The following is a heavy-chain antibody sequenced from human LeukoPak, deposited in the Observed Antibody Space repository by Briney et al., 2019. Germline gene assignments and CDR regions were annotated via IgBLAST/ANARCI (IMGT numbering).Heavy chain of an antibody. J-gene: IGHJ4*02. CDR2: IRSKANSYAT. CDR1: GFTFSGSA. V-gene: IGHV3-73*01. D-gene: IGHD5-24*01. Sequence: GGTLRLSCAASGFTFSGSAMHWVRQASGKGLEWVGRIRSKANSYATAYAASVKGRFTISRDDSKNTAYLQMNSLKTEDTAVYYCTRHTGYNSVDYWGQGTLVTVSS. CDR3: TRHTGYNSVDY.